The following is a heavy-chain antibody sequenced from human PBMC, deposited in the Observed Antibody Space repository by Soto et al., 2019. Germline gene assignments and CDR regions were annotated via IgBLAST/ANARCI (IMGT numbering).Heavy chain of an antibody. CDR3: ARGPYYYYYGLDV. CDR2: IYYSGNT. CDR1: GASISSNY. V-gene: IGHV4-59*01. Sequence: PSETLSLTCFVSGASISSNYWSWIRQPSGKGLEWIGYIYYSGNTNYNPSLKSRVIISIDTSKNHFFLKLSSVTAADTAVYYCARGPYYYYYGLDVWGQGTTVTVS. J-gene: IGHJ6*02.